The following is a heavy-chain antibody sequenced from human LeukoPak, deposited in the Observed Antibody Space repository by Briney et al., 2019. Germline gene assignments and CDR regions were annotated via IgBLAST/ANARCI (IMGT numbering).Heavy chain of an antibody. D-gene: IGHD1-26*01. CDR3: ARDVSSTPNWEFDY. CDR1: GYTFADYF. J-gene: IGHJ4*02. Sequence: GASVKVSCKTSGYTFADYFIHWVRQAPGQGLEWMGRINANSGVTEYQQKFQGRVTMTRDTSVSTAYVEVNWLISDDTAIYSCARDVSSTPNWEFDYWGQGTLVTVSS. V-gene: IGHV1-2*06. CDR2: INANSGVT.